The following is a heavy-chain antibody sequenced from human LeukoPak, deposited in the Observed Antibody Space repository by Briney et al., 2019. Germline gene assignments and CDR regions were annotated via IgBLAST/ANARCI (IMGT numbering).Heavy chain of an antibody. CDR1: GGSISSGNW. CDR2: IYHSGST. Sequence: PSETLSLTCAVSGGSISSGNWWSWVRQPPGKGLEWIGEIYHSGSTNYNPSLQSRVTISVDRSKNQFSLKLSSVTAADTAVYYCARENSNSWYLDYWGQGTLVTVSS. CDR3: ARENSNSWYLDY. V-gene: IGHV4-4*02. J-gene: IGHJ4*02. D-gene: IGHD6-13*01.